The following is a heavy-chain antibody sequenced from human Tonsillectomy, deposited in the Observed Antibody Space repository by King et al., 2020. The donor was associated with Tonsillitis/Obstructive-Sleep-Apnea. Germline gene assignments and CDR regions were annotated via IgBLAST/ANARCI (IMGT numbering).Heavy chain of an antibody. Sequence: QLRESGPGLVKPSETLSLTCTVSGGSVSSGSYYWSWIRQPPGKGLEWIGYIYYSGSTNYNPSLKSRVTISVDTSKNQFSLKLSSVTAADTAVYYCARESGPTAFDIWGQGTMVTVSS. J-gene: IGHJ3*02. CDR1: GGSVSSGSYY. V-gene: IGHV4-61*01. CDR2: IYYSGST. CDR3: ARESGPTAFDI.